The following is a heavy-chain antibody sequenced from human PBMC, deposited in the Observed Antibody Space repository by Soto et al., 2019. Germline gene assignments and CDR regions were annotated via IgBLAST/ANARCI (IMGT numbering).Heavy chain of an antibody. V-gene: IGHV3-33*01. D-gene: IGHD2-15*01. CDR1: GFTFSSYT. Sequence: VYLVESGGGVVQPGTSLRLSCTTSGFTFSSYTMHWVRQAPGKGLEWVALIWYDGSHQEYVESVKGRFTISRDNSRRTLYLQMNSLRAEDTALYYCARGGDIVTTTRYFDYWGQGTLVTVSS. CDR2: IWYDGSHQ. CDR3: ARGGDIVTTTRYFDY. J-gene: IGHJ4*01.